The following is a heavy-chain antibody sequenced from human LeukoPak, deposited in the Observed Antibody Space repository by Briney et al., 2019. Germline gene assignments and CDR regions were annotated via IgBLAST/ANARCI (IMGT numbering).Heavy chain of an antibody. J-gene: IGHJ4*02. Sequence: SETLSLTCTVSGVSISSGGYYWSWIRQHPGKGLEWIGYIYYSGSTYYNPSLKSRVTISVDTSKNQFSLKLSSVTAADTAVYYCARTYYDFWSGYYTGILGHYFDYWGQGTLVTVSS. V-gene: IGHV4-31*03. D-gene: IGHD3-3*01. CDR1: GVSISSGGYY. CDR3: ARTYYDFWSGYYTGILGHYFDY. CDR2: IYYSGST.